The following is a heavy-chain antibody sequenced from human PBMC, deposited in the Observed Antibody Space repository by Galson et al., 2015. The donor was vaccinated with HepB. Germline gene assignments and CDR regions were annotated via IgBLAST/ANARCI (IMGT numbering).Heavy chain of an antibody. J-gene: IGHJ5*02. CDR1: GFTFSTYA. CDR2: ISYTGSKK. V-gene: IGHV3-30-3*01. D-gene: IGHD6-6*01. CDR3: ARGWGSSRPGDWFDP. Sequence: SLRLSCAASGFTFSTYAMHWVRQAPGKGLEWVAVISYTGSKKYYADSVKGRFTISRDNSKNTLYIQMNSLRAEDTAVYYCARGWGSSRPGDWFDPWGQGTLVTVSS.